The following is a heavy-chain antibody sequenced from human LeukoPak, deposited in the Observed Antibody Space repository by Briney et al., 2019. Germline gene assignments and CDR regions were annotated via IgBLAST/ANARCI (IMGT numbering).Heavy chain of an antibody. CDR1: GYTFTDYP. V-gene: IGHV1-18*01. Sequence: ASVKVSCKASGYTFTDYPIGWVRQAPGQGLEWMGWISAYNGYTNYPQSLQGRVTMTPDTSTGTAYMELRSLRFDDTAIYYCARVGGNYEGLIDYWGQGTLVTVSS. CDR3: ARVGGNYEGLIDY. D-gene: IGHD1-26*01. J-gene: IGHJ4*02. CDR2: ISAYNGYT.